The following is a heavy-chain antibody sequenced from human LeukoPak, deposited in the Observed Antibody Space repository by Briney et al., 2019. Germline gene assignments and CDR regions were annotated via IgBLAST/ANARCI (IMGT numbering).Heavy chain of an antibody. V-gene: IGHV1-18*01. CDR3: ARRGIAAPFDP. CDR1: GYTFTSYG. J-gene: IGHJ5*02. Sequence: ASVKVSYKASGYTFTSYGISWVRQAPGQGLEWMGWISAYNGNTNYAQKLQGRVTITRNTSISTAYMELSSLRSEDTAVYYCARRGIAAPFDPWGQGTLVTVSS. D-gene: IGHD6-13*01. CDR2: ISAYNGNT.